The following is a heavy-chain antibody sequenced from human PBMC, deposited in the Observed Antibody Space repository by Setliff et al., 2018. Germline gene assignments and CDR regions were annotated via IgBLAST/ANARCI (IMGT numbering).Heavy chain of an antibody. Sequence: RLSCAASGFAFSDYAMSWVRLAPGRGLEWVSGVSPSGDVTLYADSVKGRFTIFRDNSKNTLSLQMSGLRAEDTAIYYCAKRGSKDILHGFDIWGQGTMVTVSS. CDR3: AKRGSKDILHGFDI. CDR2: VSPSGDVT. CDR1: GFAFSDYA. V-gene: IGHV3-23*01. J-gene: IGHJ3*02.